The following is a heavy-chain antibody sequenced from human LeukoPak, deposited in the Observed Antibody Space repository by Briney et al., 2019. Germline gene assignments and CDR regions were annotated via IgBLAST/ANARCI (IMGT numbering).Heavy chain of an antibody. CDR1: GGSISSGSYY. V-gene: IGHV4-61*02. CDR3: ARVYSSPVPNFDY. CDR2: IYTSGST. D-gene: IGHD6-13*01. J-gene: IGHJ4*02. Sequence: PSETLSLTCTVSGGSISSGSYYWSWIRQPAGKGLEWIGRIYTSGSTNYNPSLKSRVTISVDTSKNQFSLKLSSVTAADTAVYYCARVYSSPVPNFDYWGQGTLVTVSS.